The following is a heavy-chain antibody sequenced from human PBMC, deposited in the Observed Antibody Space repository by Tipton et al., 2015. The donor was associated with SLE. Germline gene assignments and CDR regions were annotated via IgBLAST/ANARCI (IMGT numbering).Heavy chain of an antibody. CDR2: IYYTGSA. J-gene: IGHJ3*02. CDR1: GGSINSGGYY. D-gene: IGHD3-22*01. CDR3: ARHARTYYYDSSGYPDAFDI. Sequence: TLSLTCTVSGGSINSGGYYWSWIRQHPGKGLEWIGYIYYTGSAFYNPSLKSRISISVDTSKNQFSLKLSSVTAADTAVYYCARHARTYYYDSSGYPDAFDIWGQGTMVTVSS. V-gene: IGHV4-31*03.